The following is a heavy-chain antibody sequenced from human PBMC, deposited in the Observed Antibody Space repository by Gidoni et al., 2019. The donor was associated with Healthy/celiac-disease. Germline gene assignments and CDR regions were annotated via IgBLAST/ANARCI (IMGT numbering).Heavy chain of an antibody. V-gene: IGHV4-39*01. J-gene: IGHJ3*02. Sequence: QLQLQESGPGLVKPSATLSLTCTVSGGSISSSSYYWGWIRQPPGKGLEWIGSIYYSGSTYYNPSLKSRVTISVDTSKNQFSLKLSSVTAADTAVYYCASYYDYVWGSYRFHDAFDIWGQGTMVTVSS. CDR2: IYYSGST. CDR1: GGSISSSSYY. CDR3: ASYYDYVWGSYRFHDAFDI. D-gene: IGHD3-16*02.